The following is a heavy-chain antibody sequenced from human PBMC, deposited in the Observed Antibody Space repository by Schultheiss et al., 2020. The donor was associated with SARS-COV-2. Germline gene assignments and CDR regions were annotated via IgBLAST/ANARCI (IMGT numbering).Heavy chain of an antibody. Sequence: ASVKVSCKASGYTFTSYYMHWVRQAPGQGLEWMGIINPSGGSTSYAQKFQGRVTMTRNTSISTAYMELSSLRSEDTAVYYCARGGTWELRLVDYWGQGTLVTVSS. CDR3: ARGGTWELRLVDY. J-gene: IGHJ4*02. V-gene: IGHV1-46*01. CDR2: INPSGGST. D-gene: IGHD1-26*01. CDR1: GYTFTSYY.